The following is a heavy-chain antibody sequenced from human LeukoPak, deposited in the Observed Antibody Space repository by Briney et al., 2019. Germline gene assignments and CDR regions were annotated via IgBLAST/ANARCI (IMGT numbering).Heavy chain of an antibody. V-gene: IGHV3-7*01. CDR1: GFTFSNNW. CDR3: ARDGLQKLGFDY. D-gene: IGHD3-16*01. CDR2: IKQDGSNK. Sequence: PGGSLRLSCAASGFTFSNNWMSWVRQAPGKGLEWVANIKQDGSNKNYVDSVKGRFTISRDNAKNSLYLQMNSLRAEDTAVYYCARDGLQKLGFDYWGRGTLVTVSS. J-gene: IGHJ4*02.